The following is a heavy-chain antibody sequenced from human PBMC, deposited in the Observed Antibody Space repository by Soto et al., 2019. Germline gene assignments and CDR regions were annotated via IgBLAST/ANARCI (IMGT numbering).Heavy chain of an antibody. Sequence: QVQLVQSGAEVKKPGASVKVSCKASGYTFTSYYMHWVRQAPGQGLEWMGIINPSGGSTSYAQKFQGRVNMTRDTSTSTVYMELSSLRSEDTAVYYCARFSGYDYLRYSSGPTGFDYWGQGTLVTVSS. D-gene: IGHD5-12*01. CDR1: GYTFTSYY. V-gene: IGHV1-46*03. CDR2: INPSGGST. CDR3: ARFSGYDYLRYSSGPTGFDY. J-gene: IGHJ4*02.